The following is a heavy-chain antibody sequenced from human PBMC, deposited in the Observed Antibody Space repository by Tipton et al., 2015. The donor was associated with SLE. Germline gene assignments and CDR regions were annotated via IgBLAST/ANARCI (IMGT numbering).Heavy chain of an antibody. Sequence: LRLSCTVSNGSIGSDYWTWIRQPPGKGLEWIGYKYYSGGTNSNPSLRSRVTISIDMSKNQFSLALSSVTAADTAVYFCARGSVGFDYWGQGALVTVSS. CDR3: ARGSVGFDY. CDR1: NGSIGSDY. J-gene: IGHJ4*02. CDR2: KYYSGGT. V-gene: IGHV4-59*01. D-gene: IGHD3-10*01.